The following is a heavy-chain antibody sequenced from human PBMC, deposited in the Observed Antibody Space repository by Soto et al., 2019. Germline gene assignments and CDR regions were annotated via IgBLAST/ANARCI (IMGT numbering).Heavy chain of an antibody. D-gene: IGHD3-10*01. J-gene: IGHJ6*02. V-gene: IGHV1-69*01. Sequence: QVQVVQSGVEVRRPGSSVKVSCKASGDTFKNCVISWVRQAPGQGLEWMGGIIPLFGTTDFAQRFQGRLTITTDESTTTAYMELSRLSSEDTATYYWAAELGFGKLSVVWGQGTTVIVSS. CDR2: IIPLFGTT. CDR3: AAELGFGKLSVV. CDR1: GDTFKNCV.